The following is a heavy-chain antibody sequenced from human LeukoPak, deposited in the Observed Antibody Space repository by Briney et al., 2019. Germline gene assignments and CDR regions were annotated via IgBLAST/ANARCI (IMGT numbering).Heavy chain of an antibody. D-gene: IGHD3-10*01. CDR2: ISYEGGTQ. Sequence: PGMSLRLSCAASGVTLSPYAMHWVRQAPGKGLEWVAVISYEGGTQHYADSVKGRFIISRDNPRNTLYPQMNILRTEDTAVYYCAKEGTPQVSTWYDLWGQGTQVIVSS. CDR1: GVTLSPYA. J-gene: IGHJ5*02. V-gene: IGHV3-30*18. CDR3: AKEGTPQVSTWYDL.